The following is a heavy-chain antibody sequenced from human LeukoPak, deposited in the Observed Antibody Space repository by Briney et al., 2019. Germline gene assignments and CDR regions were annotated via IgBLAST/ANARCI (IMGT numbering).Heavy chain of an antibody. CDR2: INPNSGGT. CDR3: ASRCSGGSCYANHYYYGMDV. Sequence: ASVKVSCKASGYTFTGYYMHWVRQALGQGLEWMGWINPNSGGTNYAQKFQGRVTMTRDTSISTAYMELSRLRSDDTAVYYCASRCSGGSCYANHYYYGMDVWGQGTTVTVSS. CDR1: GYTFTGYY. V-gene: IGHV1-2*02. D-gene: IGHD2-15*01. J-gene: IGHJ6*02.